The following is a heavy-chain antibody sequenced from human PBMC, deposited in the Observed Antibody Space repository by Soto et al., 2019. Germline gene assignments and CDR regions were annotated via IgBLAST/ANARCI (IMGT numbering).Heavy chain of an antibody. CDR1: GGSISSYY. Sequence: ASETLSLTCTVSGGSISSYYWSWIRQPPGKGLEWIGEINHSGSTNYNPSLKSRVTISVDTSKNQFSLKLSSVTAADTAVYYCARTHSSKAYYGMDVWGQGTTITVSS. J-gene: IGHJ6*02. CDR2: INHSGST. V-gene: IGHV4-34*01. D-gene: IGHD6-13*01. CDR3: ARTHSSKAYYGMDV.